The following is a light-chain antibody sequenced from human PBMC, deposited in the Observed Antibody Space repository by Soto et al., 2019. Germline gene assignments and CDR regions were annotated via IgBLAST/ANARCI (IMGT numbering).Light chain of an antibody. V-gene: IGKV1-5*03. CDR1: QSISSW. CDR2: KAS. Sequence: DIQMTQSPSTLSASVGDRVTITCRASQSISSWLAWYQRKPGKAPKLLIYKASTLKSGVPSRFSGSGSGTEFTLTISSLQTDDFATYYCQHYNSSSEAFGQGTKVDIK. J-gene: IGKJ1*01. CDR3: QHYNSSSEA.